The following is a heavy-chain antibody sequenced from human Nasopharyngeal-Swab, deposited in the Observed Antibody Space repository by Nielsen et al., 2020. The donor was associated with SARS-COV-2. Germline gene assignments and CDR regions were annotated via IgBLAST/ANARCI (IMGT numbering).Heavy chain of an antibody. V-gene: IGHV1-24*01. CDR1: GYTLTELS. D-gene: IGHD2-2*01. Sequence: ASVKVSCKVSGYTLTELSMHWVRQAPGKGLEWMGGFDPEDGETIYAQKFQGRVTMTEDTSTDTAYMVLSSLRSEDTAVYYCATSAPYCSSTSCSYWFDPWGQGTLVTVSS. CDR2: FDPEDGET. J-gene: IGHJ5*02. CDR3: ATSAPYCSSTSCSYWFDP.